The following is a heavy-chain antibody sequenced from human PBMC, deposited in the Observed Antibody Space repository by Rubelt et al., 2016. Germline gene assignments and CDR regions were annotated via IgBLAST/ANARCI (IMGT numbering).Heavy chain of an antibody. CDR2: ISSGGST. CDR1: GGSISSNIYY. D-gene: IGHD3-3*01. J-gene: IGHJ4*02. Sequence: LQLLESGPGLVKSSETLSLTCTVSGGSISSNIYYWGWIRQPPGKGLEWGSVISSGGSTSYADAVKARFTAPKDISKKTLFLHMNSLRAEDTAVYYCATALYFDLWRGFQPWGQGILVTVSS. CDR3: ATALYFDLWRGFQP. V-gene: IGHV3-66*01.